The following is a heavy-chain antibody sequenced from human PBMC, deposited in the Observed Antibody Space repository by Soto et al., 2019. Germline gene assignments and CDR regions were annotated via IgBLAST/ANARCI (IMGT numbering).Heavy chain of an antibody. V-gene: IGHV3-23*01. D-gene: IGHD6-6*01. CDR1: GFTFSNHG. CDR2: LSRGGGTT. J-gene: IGHJ3*01. Sequence: EAQLLESGGDWAQPGGSLRLSCAASGFTFSNHGMSWVRQAPGKGLEWIAGLSRGGGTTYYADSVKGRFTITRANSKNHLDLIMKSLKVEDTALYYCDKDAEYRSDGFDVWGQGTMVTVSS. CDR3: DKDAEYRSDGFDV.